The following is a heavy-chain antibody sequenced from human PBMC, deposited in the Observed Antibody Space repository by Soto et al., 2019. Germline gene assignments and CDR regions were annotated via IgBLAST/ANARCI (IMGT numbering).Heavy chain of an antibody. CDR2: IYYSGST. V-gene: IGHV4-59*01. CDR3: ARVSPNGDFDY. D-gene: IGHD4-17*01. J-gene: IGHJ4*02. CDR1: GGSISSYY. Sequence: PSETLSLTCTVSGGSISSYYWSWIRQPPGKGLEWIGYIYYSGSTNYNPSLKSRVTISVDTSKNQFSLKLSSVTAADTAVYYCARVSPNGDFDYWGQGTLVTVSS.